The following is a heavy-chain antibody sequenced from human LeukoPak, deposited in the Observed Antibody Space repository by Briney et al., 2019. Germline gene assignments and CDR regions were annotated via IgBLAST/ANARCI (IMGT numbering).Heavy chain of an antibody. J-gene: IGHJ4*02. CDR3: KSGSQQLGSLRVGIN. CDR1: GFTFSSYG. CDR2: ISYDGSNK. Sequence: PGRSLRLSCAASGFTFSSYGMHWVRQAPGKGLEWVAVISYDGSNKYYADSVKGRFTISRDNSKNTLYLQMNSLRAEDTAVYYCKSGSQQLGSLRVGINWGQGTLVTVSS. D-gene: IGHD6-13*01. V-gene: IGHV3-30*03.